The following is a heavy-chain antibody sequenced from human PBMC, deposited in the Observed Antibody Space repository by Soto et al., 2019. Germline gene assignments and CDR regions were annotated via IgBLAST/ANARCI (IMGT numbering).Heavy chain of an antibody. D-gene: IGHD3-16*01. J-gene: IGHJ4*02. CDR1: GGTFSSYA. Sequence: QVQLVQSGAEVKKPGSSVKVSCKASGGTFSSYAISWVRQAPGQGLEWMGGIIPIFGTANYAQKFQGRVTMTADEATSTAYMERSSLRSEDTAVYYCARGGDYDYVWKSFLDYWGQGTLVTVSS. V-gene: IGHV1-69*01. CDR2: IIPIFGTA. CDR3: ARGGDYDYVWKSFLDY.